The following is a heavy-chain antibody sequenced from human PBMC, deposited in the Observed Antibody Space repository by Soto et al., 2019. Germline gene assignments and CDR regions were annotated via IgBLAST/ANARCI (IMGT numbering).Heavy chain of an antibody. Sequence: GGSLRLSCAASGFTVSSNYMSWVRQAPGTGLEWVSVIYGAGRRYYADSVRGRFTISRDNSNNTMYLQLNNLRAEDTAIYYCDRELRGVTDDFDIWGQGTMVTVSS. CDR1: GFTVSSNY. D-gene: IGHD2-15*01. V-gene: IGHV3-66*01. CDR3: DRELRGVTDDFDI. J-gene: IGHJ3*02. CDR2: IYGAGRR.